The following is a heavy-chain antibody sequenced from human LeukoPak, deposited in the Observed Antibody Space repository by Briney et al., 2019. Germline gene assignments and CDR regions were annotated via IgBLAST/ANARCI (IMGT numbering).Heavy chain of an antibody. D-gene: IGHD2-21*01. CDR2: ISAYNGNT. CDR1: GYTFTSYG. V-gene: IGHV1-18*01. J-gene: IGHJ4*02. CDR3: AVAPGDY. Sequence: ASVKVSCKASGYTFTSYGISWVRQAPGQGLEWMGWISAYNGNTNYAQKFQGRVTLTRDTSITTVNMELSRLTSDDTAIFYCAVAPGDYWGQGTLVTVSS.